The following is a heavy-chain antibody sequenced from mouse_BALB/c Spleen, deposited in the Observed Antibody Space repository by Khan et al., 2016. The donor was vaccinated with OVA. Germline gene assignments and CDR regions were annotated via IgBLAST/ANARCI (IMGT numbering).Heavy chain of an antibody. V-gene: IGHV3-2*02. CDR2: INYSGRT. CDR3: ARGRAY. CDR1: DYSITSDYA. J-gene: IGHJ3*01. Sequence: EVELVESGPGLVKPSQSLSLTCTVTDYSITSDYAWNWIRQFPGNKLEWMGYINYSGRTSYSPSLKSRISITRDTSKNQFLLQLNSVTTEDTATYFCARGRAYWGQGTLVTVSA. D-gene: IGHD3-3*01.